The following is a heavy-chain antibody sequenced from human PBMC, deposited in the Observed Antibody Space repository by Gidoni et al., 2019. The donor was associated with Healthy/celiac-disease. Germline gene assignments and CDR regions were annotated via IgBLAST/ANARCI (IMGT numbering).Heavy chain of an antibody. D-gene: IGHD3-22*01. J-gene: IGHJ4*02. Sequence: EVQLVQSGAEVKKPGESLKISCKGSGYSFPSYWIGWVRQMPGKGLEWMGIIYPGDSDPRYSPSFQGQVTISADKSISTAYLQWSSLKASDTAMYYCARPPASYYYDSSGYYYHYWGQGTLVTVSS. CDR1: GYSFPSYW. CDR2: IYPGDSDP. V-gene: IGHV5-51*01. CDR3: ARPPASYYYDSSGYYYHY.